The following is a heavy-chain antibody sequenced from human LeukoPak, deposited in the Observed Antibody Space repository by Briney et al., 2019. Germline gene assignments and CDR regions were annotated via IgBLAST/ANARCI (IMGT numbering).Heavy chain of an antibody. Sequence: KPSETLSLTCGVYVESFSGYYWRWIHQPPGRGLEWIGEINHSGSTNYNPSLKSRVTISVDTSKNQFSLKLSSVTAADTAVYYCARQGGSLAAAPYNWFEPWGQGTLVSVSS. CDR1: VESFSGYY. CDR2: INHSGST. CDR3: ARQGGSLAAAPYNWFEP. V-gene: IGHV4-34*01. D-gene: IGHD6-13*01. J-gene: IGHJ5*02.